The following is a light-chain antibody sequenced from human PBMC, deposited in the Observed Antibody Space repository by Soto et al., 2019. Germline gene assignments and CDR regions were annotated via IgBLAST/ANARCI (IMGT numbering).Light chain of an antibody. CDR1: SSDVGAYSY. CDR3: SSYTSSTTYV. V-gene: IGLV2-14*01. CDR2: DVS. J-gene: IGLJ1*01. Sequence: SVLTQPASVSGSPGQSITISCTGTSSDVGAYSYVSWYQQHPGKAPKLIIYDVSDRPSGISSRFSGSKSDNTASLTISGLQAEDEAEYYCSSYTSSTTYVFGTGTKVTIL.